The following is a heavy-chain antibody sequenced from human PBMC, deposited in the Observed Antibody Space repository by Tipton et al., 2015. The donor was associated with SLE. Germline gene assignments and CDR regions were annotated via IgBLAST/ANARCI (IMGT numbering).Heavy chain of an antibody. J-gene: IGHJ6*02. CDR1: GLTVSSNY. D-gene: IGHD6-13*01. CDR3: AREAGLSSLYNGMDV. Sequence: GSLRLSCAASGLTVSSNYMSWVRQAPGKGLEWVSVIYSGGSTYYADSVKGRFTISRDNSKNTLYLQMNSLRAEDTAVYYCAREAGLSSLYNGMDVWVQGTTVTVSS. CDR2: IYSGGST. V-gene: IGHV3-66*01.